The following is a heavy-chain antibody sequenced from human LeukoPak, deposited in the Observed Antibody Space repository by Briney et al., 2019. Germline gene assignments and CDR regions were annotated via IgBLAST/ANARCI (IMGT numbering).Heavy chain of an antibody. Sequence: ASVKVSCKASGGTFSSYAISWVRQAPGQGLEWMGGIIPIFGTANYAQKFQGRVTMTRNTSISTAYMELSSLRSEDTAVYYCARDYDSSGYYEFDYWGQGTLVTVSS. V-gene: IGHV1-69*05. CDR1: GGTFSSYA. CDR3: ARDYDSSGYYEFDY. J-gene: IGHJ4*02. CDR2: IIPIFGTA. D-gene: IGHD3-22*01.